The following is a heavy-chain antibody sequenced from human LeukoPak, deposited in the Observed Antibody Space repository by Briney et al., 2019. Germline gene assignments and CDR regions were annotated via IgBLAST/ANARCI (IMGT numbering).Heavy chain of an antibody. Sequence: PSETLILTCAVYGGSFSGYYWSWIRQPPGKGLEWIGEINHSGSTNYNPSLKSRVTISVDTSKNQFSLKLSSVTAADTAVYYCARDATVTTFDYWGQGTLVTVSS. CDR1: GGSFSGYY. V-gene: IGHV4-34*01. J-gene: IGHJ4*02. CDR3: ARDATVTTFDY. CDR2: INHSGST. D-gene: IGHD4-17*01.